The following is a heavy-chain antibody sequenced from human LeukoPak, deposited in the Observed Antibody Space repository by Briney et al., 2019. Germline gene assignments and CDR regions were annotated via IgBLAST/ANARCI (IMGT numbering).Heavy chain of an antibody. J-gene: IGHJ4*02. D-gene: IGHD6-13*01. Sequence: GGSLRLSCAASGFTFSSYAMHWVRQAPGKGLEWVAVISYDGSNKYYADSVKGRFTISRDNSKDTLYLQMNSLRAEDTAVYYCAKVEYTTSWYGVGSLDYWGQGTLVTVSS. CDR1: GFTFSSYA. V-gene: IGHV3-30-3*01. CDR3: AKVEYTTSWYGVGSLDY. CDR2: ISYDGSNK.